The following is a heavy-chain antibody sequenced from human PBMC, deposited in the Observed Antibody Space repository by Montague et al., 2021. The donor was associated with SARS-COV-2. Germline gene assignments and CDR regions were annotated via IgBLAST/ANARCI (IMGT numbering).Heavy chain of an antibody. CDR3: ARGTTVTTFYYYYYGMDV. D-gene: IGHD4-17*01. CDR2: INHSGST. V-gene: IGHV4-34*01. CDR1: GGSFSGYY. J-gene: IGHJ6*02. Sequence: SETLSLTCAVYGGSFSGYYWSWIRQPLGKGLEWIGEINHSGSTNYNPSLKSRVTISVDTSKNQFSLKLSSVTAADTAVYYCARGTTVTTFYYYYYGMDVWGQGTTVTVSS.